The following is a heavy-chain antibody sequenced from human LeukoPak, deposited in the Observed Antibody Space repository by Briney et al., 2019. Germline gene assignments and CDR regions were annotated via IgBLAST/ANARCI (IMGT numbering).Heavy chain of an antibody. CDR1: GGSISSYY. CDR3: ARLGGATSPFGY. Sequence: SETLSLTCTVSGGSISSYYWSWIRQPPGKGLEWIGYIYYSGSTNYNPSLKSRVTISVVTSKNQFSLNLSSVTAADTAIYSCARLGGATSPFGYWGQGTLVTVSS. D-gene: IGHD1-26*01. J-gene: IGHJ4*02. CDR2: IYYSGST. V-gene: IGHV4-59*08.